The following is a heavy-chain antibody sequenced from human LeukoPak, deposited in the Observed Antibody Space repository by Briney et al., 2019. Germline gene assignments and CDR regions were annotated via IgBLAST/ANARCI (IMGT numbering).Heavy chain of an antibody. CDR1: GGSFSGYY. CDR2: INHSGST. D-gene: IGHD2-15*01. Sequence: SETLSLTCAVYGGSFSGYYWSWIRQPPGKGLEWIGEINHSGSTNYNPSLKSRVTISVDTSKNRFPLNLSSVTAAHTAVFYRSRLDGGVVAGKNAFDIWGQGTMVTVSS. CDR3: SRLDGGVVAGKNAFDI. V-gene: IGHV4-34*01. J-gene: IGHJ3*02.